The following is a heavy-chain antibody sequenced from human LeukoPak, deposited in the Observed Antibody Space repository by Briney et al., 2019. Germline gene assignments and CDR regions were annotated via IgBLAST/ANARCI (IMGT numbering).Heavy chain of an antibody. J-gene: IGHJ5*02. CDR3: ARGYCSGGSCYSVENWFDP. V-gene: IGHV1-2*06. Sequence: SVKVSCKSAGYTFTGYYMFWLRQAPGQGLEWMGRINPNSGGTNYAQRFQGRVTMTRDTSISTAYMELSRLRSDDTAVYYCARGYCSGGSCYSVENWFDPWGQGTLVTVSS. D-gene: IGHD2-15*01. CDR2: INPNSGGT. CDR1: GYTFTGYY.